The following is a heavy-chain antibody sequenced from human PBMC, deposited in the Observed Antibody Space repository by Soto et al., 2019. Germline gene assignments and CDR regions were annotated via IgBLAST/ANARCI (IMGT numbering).Heavy chain of an antibody. CDR3: ATMGTPATGLYFFDY. D-gene: IGHD2-15*01. J-gene: IGHJ4*02. Sequence: SETLSLTCTVSGGSISSGNYYWSWIRQPPGKGLEWIGFISYSGSAYYSTSLKSRVTISVDTSKSQFSLNLSFVTAADTAVYYCATMGTPATGLYFFDYWGQGSLVTVSS. CDR1: GGSISSGNYY. CDR2: ISYSGSA. V-gene: IGHV4-30-4*01.